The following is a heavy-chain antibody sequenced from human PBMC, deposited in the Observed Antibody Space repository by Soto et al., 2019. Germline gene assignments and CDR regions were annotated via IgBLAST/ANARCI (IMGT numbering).Heavy chain of an antibody. J-gene: IGHJ4*02. CDR1: GPILALSS. CDR2: ITENGDRQ. V-gene: IGHV3-30-3*01. Sequence: SLSLSCTVSGPILALSSVHWVRQPPGKGLEWVGVITENGDRQYSAETVRGRFLITGDRSKSTVYLQMNSLRSEDTGVYFCARRHATTVSALGYWGQGALVTVSS. D-gene: IGHD4-17*01. CDR3: ARRHATTVSALGY.